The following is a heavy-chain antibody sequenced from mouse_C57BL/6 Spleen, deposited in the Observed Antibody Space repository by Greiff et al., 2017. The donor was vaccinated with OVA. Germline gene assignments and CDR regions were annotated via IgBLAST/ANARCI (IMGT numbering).Heavy chain of an antibody. Sequence: VQLQQSVAELVRPGASVKLSCNASGFTIKNSYMHWVKQRPEQGLEWIGRIAPANGNTKYAPKFQGKATITADTSSNTAYLQLSSLTSEDTSIYYCALYCCRCLDYWGQGTTLTVSS. CDR2: IAPANGNT. D-gene: IGHD1-1*01. J-gene: IGHJ2*01. CDR1: GFTIKNSY. V-gene: IGHV14-3*01. CDR3: ALYCCRCLDY.